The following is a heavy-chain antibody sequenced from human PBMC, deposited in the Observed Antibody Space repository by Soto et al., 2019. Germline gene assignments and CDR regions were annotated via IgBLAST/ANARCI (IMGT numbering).Heavy chain of an antibody. J-gene: IGHJ4*02. CDR1: GFTFSSYA. D-gene: IGHD3-16*02. CDR2: ISGSGGST. V-gene: IGHV3-23*01. CDR3: AKDSGKRLGELSK. Sequence: EVQLLESGGGLVQPGGSLRLSCAASGFTFSSYAMSWVRQAPGKGLEWVSAISGSGGSTYYADSVKGRFTISRDNSKNALYLEMNSLRAEDTAVYYCAKDSGKRLGELSKWGQGTLVTVSS.